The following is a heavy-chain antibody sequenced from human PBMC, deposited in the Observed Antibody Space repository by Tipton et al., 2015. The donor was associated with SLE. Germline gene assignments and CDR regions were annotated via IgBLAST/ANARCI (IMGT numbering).Heavy chain of an antibody. CDR3: ARHVXXDFWSGYQP. D-gene: IGHD3-3*01. Sequence: LRLSCTVSGGSISSNSNYWGWIRQPPGKGLEWIGSIYYSGSTYYNPSLKSRVTISVDTSKNQFSLRLRAVTAADTAVYYCARHVXXDFWSGYQPWGQGTLVTVSS. CDR2: IYYSGST. CDR1: GGSISSNSNY. J-gene: IGHJ5*02. V-gene: IGHV4-39*01.